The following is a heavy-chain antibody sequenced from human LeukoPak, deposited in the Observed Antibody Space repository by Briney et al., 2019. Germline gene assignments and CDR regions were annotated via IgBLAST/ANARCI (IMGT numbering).Heavy chain of an antibody. Sequence: GRSLRLSCAASGFTFSSYGMRWVRQAPGKGLEWVAVISYDGSNKYYAASMKGRFTISRDNYKNTLYLQMNSLRAEDTAVYYCAKDWEMATILSGIDYWGQGTLVTVSS. J-gene: IGHJ4*02. CDR1: GFTFSSYG. V-gene: IGHV3-30*18. D-gene: IGHD5-24*01. CDR3: AKDWEMATILSGIDY. CDR2: ISYDGSNK.